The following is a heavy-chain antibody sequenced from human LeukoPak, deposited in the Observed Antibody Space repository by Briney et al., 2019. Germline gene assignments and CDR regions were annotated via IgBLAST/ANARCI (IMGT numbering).Heavy chain of an antibody. CDR3: ASMQVYCSSTSCYDIGMDV. V-gene: IGHV3-66*02. J-gene: IGHJ6*04. D-gene: IGHD2-2*01. Sequence: PGGSLRLSCAASGFTVSSDFMNWVRQAPGKGLEWVSLIYRDGSNYYADSVKGRFTISRDNSKNTLYLQMNSLRAEDTAVYYCASMQVYCSSTSCYDIGMDVWGKGTTVTVSS. CDR1: GFTVSSDF. CDR2: IYRDGSN.